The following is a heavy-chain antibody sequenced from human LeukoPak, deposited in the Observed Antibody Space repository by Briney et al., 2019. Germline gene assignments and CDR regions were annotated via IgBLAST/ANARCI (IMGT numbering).Heavy chain of an antibody. D-gene: IGHD1-26*01. Sequence: GGSLKLSCAASGFTVSSNYMSWVRQAPGKGLEWVSVICSGGSTYYADSVKGRFTISRDNSKNTLYLQMNSLRAEDTAVYYCARSGPTSGSHFGYYGMDVWGQGTTVTVSS. CDR1: GFTVSSNY. CDR3: ARSGPTSGSHFGYYGMDV. V-gene: IGHV3-66*01. CDR2: ICSGGST. J-gene: IGHJ6*02.